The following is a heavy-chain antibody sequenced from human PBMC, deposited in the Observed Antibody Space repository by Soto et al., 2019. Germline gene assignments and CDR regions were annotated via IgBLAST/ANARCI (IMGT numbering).Heavy chain of an antibody. Sequence: ASVKVSCKASGYTFTSYGISWVRQAPGQGLEWMGGIIPIFGTANYAQKFQGRVTITADESTSTAYMELSSLRSEDTAVYYCAREDCTNGVCYKDPNTYPPDYYYYGMDVWGQGTTVTVSS. J-gene: IGHJ6*02. CDR3: AREDCTNGVCYKDPNTYPPDYYYYGMDV. CDR2: IIPIFGTA. D-gene: IGHD2-8*01. CDR1: GYTFTSYG. V-gene: IGHV1-69*13.